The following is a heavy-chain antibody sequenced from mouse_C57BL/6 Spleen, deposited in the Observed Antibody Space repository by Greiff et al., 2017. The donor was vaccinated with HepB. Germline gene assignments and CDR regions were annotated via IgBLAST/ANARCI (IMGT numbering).Heavy chain of an antibody. V-gene: IGHV14-4*01. J-gene: IGHJ4*01. Sequence: EVQLQQSGAELVRPGASVKLSCTASGFNIKDDYMHWVKQRPEQGLEWIGWIDPENGDTEYASKFQGKATITADTSSNTAYLQLSSLTSEDTAVYYCTRYNGYYAMDYWGQGTSVTVSS. CDR3: TRYNGYYAMDY. D-gene: IGHD1-3*01. CDR2: IDPENGDT. CDR1: GFNIKDDY.